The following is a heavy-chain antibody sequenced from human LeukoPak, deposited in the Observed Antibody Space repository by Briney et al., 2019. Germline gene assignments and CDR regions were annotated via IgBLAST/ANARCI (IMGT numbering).Heavy chain of an antibody. CDR1: GGSISSYY. Sequence: SETLSLTCSVSGGSISSYYWSWIRQPPGKGLEWIGYIYYSGSTNYNPSLKSRVTISVDTSKNQFSLKLSSATAADTAVYYCARGDQPHYFDYWGQGTLVTVSS. CDR2: IYYSGST. CDR3: ARGDQPHYFDY. J-gene: IGHJ4*02. V-gene: IGHV4-59*01.